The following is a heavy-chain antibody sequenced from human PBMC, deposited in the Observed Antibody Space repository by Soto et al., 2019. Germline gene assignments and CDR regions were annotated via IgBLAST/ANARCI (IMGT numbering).Heavy chain of an antibody. J-gene: IGHJ6*02. D-gene: IGHD3-3*01. V-gene: IGHV4-30-4*01. CDR2: IYYSGST. Sequence: SETLSLPCTVSGGSISSGDYYWSWIRQPPGKGLEWIGYIYYSGSTYYNPSLKSRVTISVDTSKNQFSLKLSSVTAADTAVYYCARDNILGILYGGMDVWGQGTTVTVSS. CDR1: GGSISSGDYY. CDR3: ARDNILGILYGGMDV.